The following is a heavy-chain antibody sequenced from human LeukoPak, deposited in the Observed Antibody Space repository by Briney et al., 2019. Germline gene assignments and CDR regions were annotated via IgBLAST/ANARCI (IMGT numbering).Heavy chain of an antibody. CDR1: GYTFTSHD. Sequence: ASVKVSCKASGYTFTSHDINWVRQATGQGLEWMGWMNPISGNTGHAQKFQGRVTMTRDTSISTAYMELSSLRSEDTAVYYCARGPPIRGYRYGYDTGYYYSYSMDVWGKGTTVTISS. D-gene: IGHD5-18*01. J-gene: IGHJ6*03. CDR2: MNPISGNT. CDR3: ARGPPIRGYRYGYDTGYYYSYSMDV. V-gene: IGHV1-8*01.